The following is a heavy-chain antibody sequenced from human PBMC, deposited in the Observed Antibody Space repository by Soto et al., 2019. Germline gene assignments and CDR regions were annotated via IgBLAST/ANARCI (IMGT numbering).Heavy chain of an antibody. CDR2: ISVHNGKT. D-gene: IGHD3-22*01. V-gene: IGHV1-18*04. Sequence: ASVKVSCKAFGYTFTNYGHSWVRQAPGQGLEWMGRISVHNGKTNYAQKFHDRVTMTTDTSTTTAYMELGSLRSDDTAVYSCARDGPSNSRNLYAFDVWPQGTTVTVS. J-gene: IGHJ3*01. CDR3: ARDGPSNSRNLYAFDV. CDR1: GYTFTNYG.